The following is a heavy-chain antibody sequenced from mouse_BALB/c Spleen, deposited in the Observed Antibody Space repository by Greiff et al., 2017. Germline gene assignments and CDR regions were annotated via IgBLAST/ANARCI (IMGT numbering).Heavy chain of an antibody. CDR2: ISSGGGST. D-gene: IGHD1-1*01. J-gene: IGHJ4*01. CDR3: ARLRYYGLAAMDY. V-gene: IGHV5-12-1*01. CDR1: GFAFSSYD. Sequence: EVQVVESGGGLVKPGGSLKLSCAASGFAFSSYDMSWVRQTPEKRLEWVAYISSGGGSTYYPDTVKGRFTISRDNAKNTLYLQMSSLKSEDTAMYYCARLRYYGLAAMDYWGQGTSVTVSS.